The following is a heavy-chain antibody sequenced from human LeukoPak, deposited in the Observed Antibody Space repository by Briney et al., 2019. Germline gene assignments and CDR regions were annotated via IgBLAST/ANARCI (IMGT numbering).Heavy chain of an antibody. D-gene: IGHD7-27*01. CDR3: ASSRTGDDY. J-gene: IGHJ4*02. V-gene: IGHV4-34*01. CDR2: INHSGST. Sequence: SETLSLTCGVYAGSFSGYHWTWIRLRPGKGLDWIGEINHSGSTNYNPSLKSRVTISVDTSKNQFSLKLSSVTAADTAVYYYASSRTGDDYWGQGTLVTVSS. CDR1: AGSFSGYH.